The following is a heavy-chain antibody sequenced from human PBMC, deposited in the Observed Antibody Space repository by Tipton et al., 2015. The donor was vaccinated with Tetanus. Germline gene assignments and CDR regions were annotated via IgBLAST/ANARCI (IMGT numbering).Heavy chain of an antibody. D-gene: IGHD5-24*01. CDR2: IHPSGST. Sequence: TLSLTCTIYGGSFSGYYCSWIRQPPGRGLEWIGEIHPSGSTNSNPSLNSRVTISVDTSKNQFSLRLTSVTAADTAVYYCARGEDTYKSGNYWGQGTLVTVSS. CDR3: ARGEDTYKSGNY. J-gene: IGHJ4*02. CDR1: GGSFSGYY. V-gene: IGHV4-34*01.